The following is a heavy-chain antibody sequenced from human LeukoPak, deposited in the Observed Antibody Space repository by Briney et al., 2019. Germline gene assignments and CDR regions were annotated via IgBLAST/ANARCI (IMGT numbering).Heavy chain of an antibody. D-gene: IGHD1-26*01. J-gene: IGHJ4*02. CDR1: GYTFTGYY. Sequence: ASVKVSCKASGYTFTGYYMHWVRQAPGQGLEWMGIINPSRGSPNYAQKFQGRIIVTRDTSTSTVYMELSSLRSEDTAVYYCAREVRTGVGATDSWGQGTLVTVSS. CDR3: AREVRTGVGATDS. V-gene: IGHV1-46*01. CDR2: INPSRGSP.